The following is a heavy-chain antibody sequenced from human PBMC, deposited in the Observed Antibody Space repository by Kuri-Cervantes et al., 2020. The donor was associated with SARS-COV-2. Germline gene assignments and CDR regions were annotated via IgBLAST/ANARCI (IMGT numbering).Heavy chain of an antibody. V-gene: IGHV4-34*01. D-gene: IGHD2-2*01. CDR2: INHSGST. CDR1: GGSFSGYY. Sequence: SETLSLTCAVYGGSFSGYYWSWIRQPPGKGLEWIGEINHSGSTNYNPSLKSRVTISVDTSKNQFSLKLSSVTAADTAVYYCARGGRYCSSTSCLPYYYYYGMDVWGQGTTVTVSS. J-gene: IGHJ6*02. CDR3: ARGGRYCSSTSCLPYYYYYGMDV.